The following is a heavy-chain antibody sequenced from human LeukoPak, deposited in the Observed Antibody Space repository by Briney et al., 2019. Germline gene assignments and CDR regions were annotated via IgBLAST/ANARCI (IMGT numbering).Heavy chain of an antibody. J-gene: IGHJ3*01. CDR2: INSDGGST. V-gene: IGHV3-74*01. CDR1: GFTFSSYW. Sequence: PGGSLRLSCAASGFTFSSYWMHWVRQAPGKGLVWVSRINSDGGSTTYAESVKGRFAVSRDNTKNTLYLQMNSLRAEDTAVYYCATSYYGGASGAFDFWGQGTMVTVSS. D-gene: IGHD4-23*01. CDR3: ATSYYGGASGAFDF.